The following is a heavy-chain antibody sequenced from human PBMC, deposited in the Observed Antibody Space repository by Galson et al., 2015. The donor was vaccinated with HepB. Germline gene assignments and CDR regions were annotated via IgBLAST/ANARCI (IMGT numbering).Heavy chain of an antibody. J-gene: IGHJ6*02. CDR2: ISGSGGST. D-gene: IGHD6-13*01. CDR3: AKDLVRVAAAGYGMDV. CDR1: GFTFSSYA. V-gene: IGHV3-23*01. Sequence: SLRLSCAASGFTFSSYAMSWVRQAPGKGLEWVSAISGSGGSTYYADSVKGRFTISRDNSKNTLYLQMNSLRAEDTAVYYCAKDLVRVAAAGYGMDVWGQGTTVTVSS.